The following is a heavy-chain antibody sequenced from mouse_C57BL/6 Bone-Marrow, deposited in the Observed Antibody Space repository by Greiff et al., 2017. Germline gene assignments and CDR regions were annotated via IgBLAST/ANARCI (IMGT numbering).Heavy chain of an antibody. J-gene: IGHJ3*01. CDR3: ARDWVTTVVATRAWFAY. V-gene: IGHV5-4*01. Sequence: VKLVESGGGLVKPGGSLKLSCAASGFTFSSYAMSWVRQTPEKRLEWVATISDGGSYTYYPDNVKGRFTISRDNAKNNLYLQMSHLKSEDTAMYYCARDWVTTVVATRAWFAYWGQGTLVTVSA. D-gene: IGHD1-1*01. CDR1: GFTFSSYA. CDR2: ISDGGSYT.